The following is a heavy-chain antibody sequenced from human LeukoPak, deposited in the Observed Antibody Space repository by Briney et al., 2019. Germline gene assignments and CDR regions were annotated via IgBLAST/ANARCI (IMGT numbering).Heavy chain of an antibody. V-gene: IGHV1-46*01. D-gene: IGHD3-10*02. CDR2: INPSGGST. Sequence: ASVKVSCKASGYTFTSYYMHWVRQAPGQGLEWMRIINPSGGSTSYAQKFQGRVTMTRDTSTSTVYMELSSLRSEDTAVYYCARGGVSPRFGELFWDYWGQGTLVTVSS. CDR1: GYTFTSYY. J-gene: IGHJ4*02. CDR3: ARGGVSPRFGELFWDY.